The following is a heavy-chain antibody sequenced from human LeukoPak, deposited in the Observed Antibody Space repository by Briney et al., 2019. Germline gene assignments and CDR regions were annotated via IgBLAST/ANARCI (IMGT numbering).Heavy chain of an antibody. CDR3: AKESLYDSSSDS. V-gene: IGHV3-66*01. J-gene: IGHJ5*01. Sequence: PGGSLRLSCAASGFTFSSNFMTWVRQAPGKGLEWVSVIYSGGSTYYAESVKGRFTISRDNSKNTLYLHMNSLRAEDTAVYYCAKESLYDSSSDSWGPGTLVTVSS. CDR2: IYSGGST. CDR1: GFTFSSNF. D-gene: IGHD3-22*01.